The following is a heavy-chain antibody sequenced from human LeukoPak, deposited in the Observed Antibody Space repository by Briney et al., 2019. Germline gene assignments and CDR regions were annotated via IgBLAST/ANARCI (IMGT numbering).Heavy chain of an antibody. J-gene: IGHJ4*02. D-gene: IGHD3-10*01. V-gene: IGHV3-53*01. CDR2: LYSGGYT. Sequence: GGSLRLSCAASGFTVSSNYMSWVRQAPGKGLEWVSVLYSGGYTYFADSVKGRFTISRDNSKNTLYLQMNSLRAEDTAVYYCARLNYGSGSYYLDYWGQGTLVTVSS. CDR1: GFTVSSNY. CDR3: ARLNYGSGSYYLDY.